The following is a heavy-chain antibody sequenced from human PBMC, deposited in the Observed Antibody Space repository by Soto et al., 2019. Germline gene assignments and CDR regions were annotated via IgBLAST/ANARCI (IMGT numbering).Heavy chain of an antibody. CDR3: ARDQESITARILQY. CDR2: ISAYNGNT. CDR1: GDTFASFG. V-gene: IGHV1-18*01. Sequence: ASVKVSCKASGDTFASFGFSWVRQAPGQGLERLGWISAYNGNTHYAQKVRDRVTLTTDTSTNTAYMELRSLTSDDTAVYYCARDQESITARILQYWGQGTRVTVSS. J-gene: IGHJ4*02. D-gene: IGHD3-10*01.